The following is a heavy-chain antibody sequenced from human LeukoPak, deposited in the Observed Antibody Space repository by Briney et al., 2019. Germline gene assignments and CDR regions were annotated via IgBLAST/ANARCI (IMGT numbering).Heavy chain of an antibody. CDR2: ISSSGSTL. CDR1: GFTFSSYE. CDR3: AGERGGYGFY. Sequence: PGGSLRLSCAGSGFTFSSYELNWVRQAPGKGLEWISYISSSGSTLYYADSVKGRFTISRDDAKNSLYLQMNSLRGDDTAVYYCAGERGGYGFYWGRGTLVTVSS. J-gene: IGHJ4*02. V-gene: IGHV3-48*03. D-gene: IGHD5-12*01.